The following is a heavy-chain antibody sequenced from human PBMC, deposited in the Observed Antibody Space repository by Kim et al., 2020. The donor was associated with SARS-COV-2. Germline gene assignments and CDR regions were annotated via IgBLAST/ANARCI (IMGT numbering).Heavy chain of an antibody. CDR3: ARPGYYYGSGSHGSLAFDI. J-gene: IGHJ3*02. CDR2: IYPGDSDT. V-gene: IGHV5-51*01. CDR1: GYSFTSYW. Sequence: GESLKISCKGSGYSFTSYWIGWVRQMPGKGLEWMGIIYPGDSDTRYSPSFQGQVTISADKSISTAYLQWSSLKASDTAMYYCARPGYYYGSGSHGSLAFDIWGQGTMVTVSS. D-gene: IGHD3-10*01.